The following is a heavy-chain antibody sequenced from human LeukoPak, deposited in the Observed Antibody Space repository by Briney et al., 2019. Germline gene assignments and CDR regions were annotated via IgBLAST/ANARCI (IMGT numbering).Heavy chain of an antibody. CDR3: ARLVAAGSLEDWFGP. CDR1: GGSMSSAY. Sequence: SETLSLTCTVSGGSMSSAYWSWLRQSPGKGLEWIGYAYYTGDNNYNPSLKSRVTILVDTSKRQFSLKMRSVTAADTAIYYCARLVAAGSLEDWFGPWGQGTLVTVSS. CDR2: AYYTGDN. V-gene: IGHV4-59*12. J-gene: IGHJ5*02. D-gene: IGHD1-26*01.